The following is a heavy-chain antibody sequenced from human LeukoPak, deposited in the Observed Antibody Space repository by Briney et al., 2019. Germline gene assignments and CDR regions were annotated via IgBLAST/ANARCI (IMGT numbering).Heavy chain of an antibody. Sequence: GGSLRLSCAASGFAFSTNWMHWVRQAPGKGLVWVSHISTDARTITYADFVKGRFTISRDNAKNSLYLQMNSLRAEDTAVYYCVRITFYYDSGSYLRAFDYWGQGILVTVSS. J-gene: IGHJ4*02. V-gene: IGHV3-74*01. CDR2: ISTDARTI. CDR3: VRITFYYDSGSYLRAFDY. CDR1: GFAFSTNW. D-gene: IGHD3-10*01.